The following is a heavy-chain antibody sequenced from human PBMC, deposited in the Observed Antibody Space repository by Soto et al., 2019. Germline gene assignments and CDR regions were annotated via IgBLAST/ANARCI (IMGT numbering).Heavy chain of an antibody. CDR3: AMTRGHGAAAGSFDP. CDR2: INAGNGNT. Sequence: QVQLVQSGAEVKKPGASVKVSCKASGYTFTSYAMHWVRQAPGQRLEWMGWINAGNGNTKYSQKFQGRVTITRDTSASTAYMELSRLRSEDTAVYYCAMTRGHGAAAGSFDPWGQGTLVTVSS. CDR1: GYTFTSYA. V-gene: IGHV1-3*01. D-gene: IGHD6-13*01. J-gene: IGHJ5*02.